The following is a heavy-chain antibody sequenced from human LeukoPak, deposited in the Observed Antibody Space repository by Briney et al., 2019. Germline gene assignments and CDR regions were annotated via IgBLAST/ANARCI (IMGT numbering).Heavy chain of an antibody. CDR1: GGSISSGGFY. V-gene: IGHV4-31*03. CDR3: ARVRMVRGVIGGDSDY. CDR2: IYYSGNT. J-gene: IGHJ4*02. Sequence: SETLSLTCTVSGGSISSGGFYWTWIRQHPGKGLEWIGYIYYSGNTYYNPSLKSRLTISVDRSKNQFSLKLTSVTAADTAVYYCARVRMVRGVIGGDSDYWGQGTLVTVSS. D-gene: IGHD3-10*01.